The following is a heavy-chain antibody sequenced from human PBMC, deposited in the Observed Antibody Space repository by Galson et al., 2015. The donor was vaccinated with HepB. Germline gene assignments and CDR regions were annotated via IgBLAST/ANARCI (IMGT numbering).Heavy chain of an antibody. CDR1: GGTFSSYA. CDR3: ARDLEYSSSSTLGWYFDL. V-gene: IGHV1-69*13. J-gene: IGHJ2*01. CDR2: IIPIFGTA. Sequence: SVKVSCKASGGTFSSYAISWVRQAPGQGLEWMGGIIPIFGTANYAQKFQGRVTITADESTSTAYMELSSLRSEDTAVYYCARDLEYSSSSTLGWYFDLWGRGTLVTVSS. D-gene: IGHD6-6*01.